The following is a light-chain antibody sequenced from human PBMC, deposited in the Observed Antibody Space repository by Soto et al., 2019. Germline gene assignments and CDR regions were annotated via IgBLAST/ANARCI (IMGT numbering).Light chain of an antibody. Sequence: QSALTQPRSVSASPGQSVTISCTGGSSDVGGYNYVSWYQQHPGKAPKLEIYDVSKRPSGLPDRFSGSKSGNTASLTISGLQAEDEADYYCCPYATQYTYVFGTGTKLTVL. CDR3: CPYATQYTYV. CDR1: SSDVGGYNY. J-gene: IGLJ1*01. CDR2: DVS. V-gene: IGLV2-11*01.